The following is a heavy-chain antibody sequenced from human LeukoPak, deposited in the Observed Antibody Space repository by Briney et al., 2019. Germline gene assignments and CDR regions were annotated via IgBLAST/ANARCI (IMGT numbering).Heavy chain of an antibody. CDR2: ISSNGGSI. Sequence: GGSLRLSCAASGFTFSSYAMHWVRQAPGKGLEYVSAISSNGGSIYYANSVKGRFTISRDNSKNTLYLQMGSLRAEDMAVYYCARGPAYCSGGSCYETHYYFDYWGQGTLVTVSS. J-gene: IGHJ4*02. D-gene: IGHD2-15*01. V-gene: IGHV3-64*01. CDR3: ARGPAYCSGGSCYETHYYFDY. CDR1: GFTFSSYA.